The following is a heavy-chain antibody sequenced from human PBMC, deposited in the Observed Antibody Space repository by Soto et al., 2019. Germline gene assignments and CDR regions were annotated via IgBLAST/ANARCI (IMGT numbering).Heavy chain of an antibody. Sequence: GGSLRLSCAASGFTXSSYAMHWVRQAPGKGLEWVAVISYDGSNKYYADSVKGRFTISRDNSKNTLYLQMNSLRAEDTAVYYYARDGQAAAASYYFDYWGQGTLVTVSS. CDR3: ARDGQAAAASYYFDY. CDR1: GFTXSSYA. J-gene: IGHJ4*02. CDR2: ISYDGSNK. D-gene: IGHD6-13*01. V-gene: IGHV3-30-3*01.